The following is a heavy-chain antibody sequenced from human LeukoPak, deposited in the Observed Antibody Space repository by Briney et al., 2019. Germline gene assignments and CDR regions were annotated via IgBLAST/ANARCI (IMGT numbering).Heavy chain of an antibody. J-gene: IGHJ4*02. CDR2: ISGSTI. D-gene: IGHD4-17*01. Sequence: GGSLRLSCAASGFSFSNYGMSWVRQAPGKGLEWVSSISGSTIYYADSVKGRFTISRDNAKNSLYLQMNSLRAEDTAVYYCARRLRRNYFDYWGQGTLVTVSS. CDR1: GFSFSNYG. CDR3: ARRLRRNYFDY. V-gene: IGHV3-69-1*02.